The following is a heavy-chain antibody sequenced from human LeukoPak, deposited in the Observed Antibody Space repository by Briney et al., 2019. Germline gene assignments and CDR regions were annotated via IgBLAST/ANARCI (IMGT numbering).Heavy chain of an antibody. CDR2: ISNTGTTT. D-gene: IGHD2-15*01. CDR3: ARRMRSCSGGTCYSSFDY. Sequence: GGSLRLSCAASGFTFSSYEMNWGRQAPGKGLEWVSYISNTGTTTYYADSVRGRFTISRDNTKNSLSLQMNSLRADDTAVYYCARRMRSCSGGTCYSSFDYWGQGTLVTVSS. J-gene: IGHJ4*02. V-gene: IGHV3-48*03. CDR1: GFTFSSYE.